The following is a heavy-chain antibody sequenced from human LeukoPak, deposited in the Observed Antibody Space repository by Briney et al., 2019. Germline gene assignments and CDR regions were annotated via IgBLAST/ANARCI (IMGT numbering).Heavy chain of an antibody. Sequence: PGGSLRLSCAASGFTFSSYSMNWVRQAPGKGLEWVSSISSSGSYIYYADSVKGRFTISRDNAKNPLYLQMNSLRAEDTAVYYCARDGGVGRIAVAGTFDYWGQGTLVTVSS. CDR1: GFTFSSYS. D-gene: IGHD6-19*01. CDR2: ISSSGSYI. CDR3: ARDGGVGRIAVAGTFDY. V-gene: IGHV3-21*01. J-gene: IGHJ4*02.